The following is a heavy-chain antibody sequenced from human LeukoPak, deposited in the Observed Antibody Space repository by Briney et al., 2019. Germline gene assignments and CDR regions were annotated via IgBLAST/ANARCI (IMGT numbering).Heavy chain of an antibody. CDR2: MFHSGST. CDR1: GYSISRGYY. V-gene: IGHV4-38-2*01. Sequence: SETLSLTCAVSGYSISRGYYWGWIRQPPGKGLEWIGSMFHSGSTYHNPSLKSRVTMSITTSKNQFSLKLNSVTAADTAVYYCASQYSGSYHAYFHHWGQGTLVTVSS. D-gene: IGHD1-26*01. CDR3: ASQYSGSYHAYFHH. J-gene: IGHJ1*01.